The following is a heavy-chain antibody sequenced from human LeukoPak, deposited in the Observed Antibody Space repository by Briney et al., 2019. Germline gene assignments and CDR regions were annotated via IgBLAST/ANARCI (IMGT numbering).Heavy chain of an antibody. D-gene: IGHD2-15*01. CDR2: ITSGFTP. Sequence: GGSLSPSCAASGLTFSDYAMSWLRQAPGKGLEWVSGITSGFTPHYADSVKGRFTISRDNSKNTFHLQLNSLRAEDTAVYYCAKDYSDSRVADVFFEYWGQGTLVTVSS. V-gene: IGHV3-23*01. CDR3: AKDYSDSRVADVFFEY. CDR1: GLTFSDYA. J-gene: IGHJ4*02.